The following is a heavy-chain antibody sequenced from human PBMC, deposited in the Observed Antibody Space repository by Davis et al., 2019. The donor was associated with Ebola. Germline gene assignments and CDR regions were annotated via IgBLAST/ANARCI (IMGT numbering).Heavy chain of an antibody. J-gene: IGHJ4*02. CDR3: ARVGRVRGVMEDY. D-gene: IGHD3-10*01. Sequence: HTGGSLRLSCAASGFSFSAYWMQWVRQAPGKGLVWVSRINSDGSSVEYADSVKGRFTISRDNSKNLLYLQMSSLRGDDTAVYYCARVGRVRGVMEDYWGQGTLVTVSS. V-gene: IGHV3-74*03. CDR1: GFSFSAYW. CDR2: INSDGSSV.